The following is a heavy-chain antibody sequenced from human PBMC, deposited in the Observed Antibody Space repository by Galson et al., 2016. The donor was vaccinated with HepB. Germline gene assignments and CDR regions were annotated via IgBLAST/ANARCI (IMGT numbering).Heavy chain of an antibody. J-gene: IGHJ6*02. CDR1: GDTFSSYA. CDR3: ARAGSYGDRHYYYGMDV. Sequence: SVKVSCKASGDTFSSYAFSWVRQAPGQGLEWMADIIPIFGTANYAQKFQDRLTITADESTSTAYMDLTSLRSEDTAVYYCARAGSYGDRHYYYGMDVWGQGATVTVSS. V-gene: IGHV1-69*13. D-gene: IGHD5-18*01. CDR2: IIPIFGTA.